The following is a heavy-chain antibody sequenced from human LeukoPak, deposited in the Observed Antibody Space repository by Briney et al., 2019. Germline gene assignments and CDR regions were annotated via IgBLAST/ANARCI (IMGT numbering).Heavy chain of an antibody. J-gene: IGHJ5*02. V-gene: IGHV1-18*01. Sequence: KPGASVKVSCKASGYTFTSYGISWVRQAPGQGLEWMGWISAYNGNTNYAQKLQGRITMTTDTSTSTAYMELRSLRSDDTAVYYCARIPPYYDSSGYYRQHNLFDPWGQGTLVTVSS. CDR3: ARIPPYYDSSGYYRQHNLFDP. D-gene: IGHD3-22*01. CDR1: GYTFTSYG. CDR2: ISAYNGNT.